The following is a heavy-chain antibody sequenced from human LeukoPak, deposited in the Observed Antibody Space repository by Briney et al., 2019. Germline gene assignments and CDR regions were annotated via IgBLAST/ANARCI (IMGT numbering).Heavy chain of an antibody. Sequence: GGSLRLSCAASGSTFSSYEMNWVRQAPGKGLEWVSYISSSGSTIYYADSVKGRFTISRDNAKNSLYLQMNSLRAEDTAVYYCARGPDSSGTYWGQGTLVTVSS. CDR1: GSTFSSYE. J-gene: IGHJ4*02. V-gene: IGHV3-48*03. CDR3: ARGPDSSGTY. D-gene: IGHD3-22*01. CDR2: ISSSGSTI.